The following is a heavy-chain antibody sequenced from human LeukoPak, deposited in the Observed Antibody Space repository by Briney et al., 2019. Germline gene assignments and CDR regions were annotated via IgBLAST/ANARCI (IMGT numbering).Heavy chain of an antibody. J-gene: IGHJ4*02. CDR1: GFTFSSYA. CDR2: ISGSGGST. V-gene: IGHV3-23*01. Sequence: GGSLRLSCAASGFTFSSYAMSWVRQAPGKGLEWVSAISGSGGSTYYADSVKGRFTIPRDNSKNTLYLQMNSLRAEDTAVYYCAKAKYYGSGSYYLTLIDYWGQGTLVTVYS. CDR3: AKAKYYGSGSYYLTLIDY. D-gene: IGHD3-10*01.